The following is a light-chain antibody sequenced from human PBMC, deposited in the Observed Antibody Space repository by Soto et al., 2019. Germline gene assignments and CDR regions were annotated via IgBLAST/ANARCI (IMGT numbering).Light chain of an antibody. Sequence: QSALTQPASVSGSPGQSITISCTGTSSDVGAYKYVSWYQQHPDKAPKLVIYEVTNRPSGVSSRFSGSKSGNTASLTISGLQAQDEADYHCMSYTTSSTWVFGGGTQLTVL. V-gene: IGLV2-14*01. CDR1: SSDVGAYKY. CDR3: MSYTTSSTWV. J-gene: IGLJ7*01. CDR2: EVT.